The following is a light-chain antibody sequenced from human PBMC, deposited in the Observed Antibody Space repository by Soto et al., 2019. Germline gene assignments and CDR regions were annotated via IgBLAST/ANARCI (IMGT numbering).Light chain of an antibody. CDR3: QQRSNWPVT. CDR2: DAS. Sequence: EIVLTQSPGTLSLSPGERATLSCRASQSVSSYLAWYQQKPGQAPRLLIYDASTGATGISARFSGSGSGTDFTLTISSLEPEDFAMYYCQQRSNWPVTFGQGTKVDIK. J-gene: IGKJ1*01. CDR1: QSVSSY. V-gene: IGKV3-11*01.